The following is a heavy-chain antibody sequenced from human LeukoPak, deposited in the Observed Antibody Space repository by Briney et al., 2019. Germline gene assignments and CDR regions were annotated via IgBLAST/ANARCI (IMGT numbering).Heavy chain of an antibody. J-gene: IGHJ2*01. CDR1: GYSFTRNW. CDR3: ARRVVNNRNWYFNL. D-gene: IGHD4-23*01. V-gene: IGHV5-51*01. Sequence: GESLKTSCKGSGYSFTRNWIGWVRQMPGKGLEWIGIIYPGDSDTRYSPSFQGQVTISADKSINTAYLQWSSLKASDTAMYYCARRVVNNRNWYFNLWGRGTLVTVSS. CDR2: IYPGDSDT.